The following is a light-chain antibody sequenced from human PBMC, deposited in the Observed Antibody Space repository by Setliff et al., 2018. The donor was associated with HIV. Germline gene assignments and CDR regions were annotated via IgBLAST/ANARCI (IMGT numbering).Light chain of an antibody. CDR1: SSDIGSWNF. Sequence: QSVLAQPASVSGSPGQSITISCTGSSSDIGSWNFVSWYQQYPDKAPKTMIYEVSKRPSGVSDRFSGSKSGYTASLTISGLQPDDEADYYCSSYATNRDHVVFGTGTKVTVL. V-gene: IGLV2-14*01. J-gene: IGLJ1*01. CDR2: EVS. CDR3: SSYATNRDHVV.